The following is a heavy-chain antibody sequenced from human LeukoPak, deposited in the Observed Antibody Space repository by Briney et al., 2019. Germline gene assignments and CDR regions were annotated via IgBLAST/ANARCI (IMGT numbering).Heavy chain of an antibody. Sequence: ASVKVSCKASGYTFTSYDLNWVRQATGQGLEWMGWMNPNSGNTGYAQKFQGRVTMTRNTSISTAYMELSSLRSEDTAVYYCARRTGYYNYMDVWGRGTTVTVSS. J-gene: IGHJ6*03. CDR2: MNPNSGNT. V-gene: IGHV1-8*01. CDR3: ARRTGYYNYMDV. CDR1: GYTFTSYD. D-gene: IGHD1-1*01.